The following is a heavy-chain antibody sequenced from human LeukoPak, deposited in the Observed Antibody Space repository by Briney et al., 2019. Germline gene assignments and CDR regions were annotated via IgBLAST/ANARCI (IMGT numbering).Heavy chain of an antibody. Sequence: ASVKVSCKASGGTFSSYPIIWVRQAPGQGLERMGGIIPIFGTANYAQKFQGRVTITADESTTTAYMELSSLRSEDSAVYYCARVGGHCSSASCYGSYWGQGTLVSVSS. J-gene: IGHJ4*02. D-gene: IGHD2-2*01. CDR3: ARVGGHCSSASCYGSY. V-gene: IGHV1-69*13. CDR2: IIPIFGTA. CDR1: GGTFSSYP.